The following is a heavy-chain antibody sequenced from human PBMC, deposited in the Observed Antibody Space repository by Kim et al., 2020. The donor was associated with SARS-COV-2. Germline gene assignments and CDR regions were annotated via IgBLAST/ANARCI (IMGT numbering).Heavy chain of an antibody. Sequence: SETLSLTCTVSGGSISSGSYYWSWIRQPAGKGLEWIGRIYTSGSTNYNPSIKSRLIISVDTSKNQFSLKRSSVTAADTAVYYCARNRFYYGSGSYYMGYFDYWGQGTLVTVSS. CDR1: GGSISSGSYY. CDR2: IYTSGST. V-gene: IGHV4-61*02. D-gene: IGHD3-10*01. J-gene: IGHJ4*02. CDR3: ARNRFYYGSGSYYMGYFDY.